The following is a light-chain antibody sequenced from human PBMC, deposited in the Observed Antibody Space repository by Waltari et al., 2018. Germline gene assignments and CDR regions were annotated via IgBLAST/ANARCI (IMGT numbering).Light chain of an antibody. CDR3: LLHYGGAWM. Sequence: QTVVTQEPSLTVSPGGTVTLACASSTGAVPSHHHPNWHQQEPGQAPRTLIYSTSNKPSWTPARFSGSLLGGKAALTLSGVQPEDEAEYYCLLHYGGAWMFGGGTKLTVL. J-gene: IGLJ3*02. V-gene: IGLV7-43*01. CDR2: STS. CDR1: TGAVPSHHH.